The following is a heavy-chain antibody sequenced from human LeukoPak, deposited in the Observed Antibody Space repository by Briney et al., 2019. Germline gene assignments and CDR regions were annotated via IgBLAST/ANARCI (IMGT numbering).Heavy chain of an antibody. CDR1: GGTFSSYA. J-gene: IGHJ4*02. CDR3: AREAVSVVPAATYFDY. Sequence: SVKVSCKASGGTFSSYAISWVRQAPGQGLEWMGGIIPIFDTPNYAQKFRGRVTITTDASTSTAYMELSSLRSEDTAVYYCAREAVSVVPAATYFDYWGQGTLVTVSS. D-gene: IGHD2-2*01. V-gene: IGHV1-69*05. CDR2: IIPIFDTP.